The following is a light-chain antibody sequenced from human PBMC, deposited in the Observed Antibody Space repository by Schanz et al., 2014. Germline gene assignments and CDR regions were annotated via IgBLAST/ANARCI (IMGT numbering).Light chain of an antibody. J-gene: IGKJ4*01. CDR1: QTIGIT. V-gene: IGKV3-11*01. CDR2: DAS. CDR3: QQRSNFLT. Sequence: EIVLTQSPATLSLSPGERGTLSCRASQTIGITLAWYQQKPGQAPRLLIFDASNRPTGIPARFSGSGSGTDFTLTIRRLEPEDFAVYYCQQRSNFLTFGGGTKVEIK.